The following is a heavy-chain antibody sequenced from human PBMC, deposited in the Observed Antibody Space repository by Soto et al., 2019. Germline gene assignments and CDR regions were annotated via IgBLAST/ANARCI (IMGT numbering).Heavy chain of an antibody. CDR1: GFTFGDYA. CDR3: TRVGLGYSSSWYDY. D-gene: IGHD6-13*01. CDR2: IRSKAYGGTT. J-gene: IGHJ4*02. Sequence: GGSLRLSCTASGFTFGDYAMSWFRQAPGKGLEWVGFIRSKAYGGTTEYAASVKGRFTVSRDDSKSIAYLQMNSLKTEDTAVYYCTRVGLGYSSSWYDYWGQGTLVTVSS. V-gene: IGHV3-49*03.